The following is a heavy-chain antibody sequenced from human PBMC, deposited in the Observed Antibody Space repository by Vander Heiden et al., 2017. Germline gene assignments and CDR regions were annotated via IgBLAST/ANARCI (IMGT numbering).Heavy chain of an antibody. CDR1: GGSLSSYY. CDR2: IYYSGST. V-gene: IGHV4-59*01. D-gene: IGHD4-4*01. Sequence: QVQLQESGPGLVKPSETLPLTCTASGGSLSSYYWSWIRQHPGKGLEWIGYIYYSGSTNYNPSLKSRVTISVDTSKNQFSRKLSSVTAADTAVYYCARGYSPLDYWGQGTLVTVSS. J-gene: IGHJ4*02. CDR3: ARGYSPLDY.